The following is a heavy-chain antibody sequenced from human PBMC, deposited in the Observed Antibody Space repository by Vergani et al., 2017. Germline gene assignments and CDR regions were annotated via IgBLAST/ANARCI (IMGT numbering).Heavy chain of an antibody. J-gene: IGHJ5*02. CDR3: AGGPLGYCSSTSCYTGWFDP. D-gene: IGHD2-2*02. CDR1: GGSISSYY. Sequence: QVQLQESGPGLVKPSETLSLTCTVSGGSISSYYWSWIRQPPGKGLEWIGYIYYSGSTNYNPSLKSRVTISVDTSKNQFSLKLSSVTAADTAVYYCAGGPLGYCSSTSCYTGWFDPWGQGTLVTVSS. V-gene: IGHV4-59*01. CDR2: IYYSGST.